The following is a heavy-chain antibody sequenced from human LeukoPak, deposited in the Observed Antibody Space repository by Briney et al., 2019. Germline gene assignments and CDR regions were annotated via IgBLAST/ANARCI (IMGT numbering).Heavy chain of an antibody. CDR2: INTNSGHP. CDR1: GYTLSYYP. V-gene: IGHV7-4-1*02. CDR3: TRALRITVSDGFDP. Sequence: ASVKVSCTASGYTLSYYPMNWVRQAPGQGLERMGWINTNSGHPTYAQGFRGRFVFSLDTSVSTAYLQISSLKSEDTAVYYCTRALRITVSDGFDPWGQGTLVTVSS. D-gene: IGHD2/OR15-2a*01. J-gene: IGHJ5*02.